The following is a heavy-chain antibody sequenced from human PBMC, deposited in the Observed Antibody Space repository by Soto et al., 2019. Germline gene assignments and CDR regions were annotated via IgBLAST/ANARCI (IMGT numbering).Heavy chain of an antibody. CDR2: IYHSGST. CDR3: ARGRDYDFWSGPRWFDP. CDR1: GGSISSGGYS. J-gene: IGHJ5*02. D-gene: IGHD3-3*01. Sequence: SETLFLTCAVSGGSISSGGYSWSWIRQPPGKGLEWIGYIYHSGSTYYNPSLKSRVTISVDRSKNQFSLKLSSVTAADTAVYYCARGRDYDFWSGPRWFDPWGQGTLVTVSS. V-gene: IGHV4-30-2*01.